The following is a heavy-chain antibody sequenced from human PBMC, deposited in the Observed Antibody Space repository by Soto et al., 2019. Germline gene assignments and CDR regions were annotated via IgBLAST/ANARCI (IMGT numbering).Heavy chain of an antibody. Sequence: GGSLRLSCAASGFTFSSDAMSWVRQAPGKGLEWVSAISGSGGSTYYADSVKGRFTISRDNSKNTLYLQMNSLRAEDTAVYYCAKSIDFWSGYYTGMDVWGQGTTVTVSS. CDR1: GFTFSSDA. CDR2: ISGSGGST. D-gene: IGHD3-3*01. CDR3: AKSIDFWSGYYTGMDV. V-gene: IGHV3-23*01. J-gene: IGHJ6*02.